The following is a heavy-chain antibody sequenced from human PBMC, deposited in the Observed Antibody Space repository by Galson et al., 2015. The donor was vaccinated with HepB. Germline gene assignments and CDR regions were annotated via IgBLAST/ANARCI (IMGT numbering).Heavy chain of an antibody. D-gene: IGHD6-13*01. CDR3: ARGNGYSSSWTRADY. CDR1: GFTFSSYW. V-gene: IGHV3-7*01. Sequence: SLRLSCAASGFTFSSYWMSWVRQAPGKGLEWVANIKQDGSEKYYVDSVKGRFTISRDNAKNSLYLQMNSLRAEDTAVYYCARGNGYSSSWTRADYWGQGTLVTVSS. J-gene: IGHJ4*02. CDR2: IKQDGSEK.